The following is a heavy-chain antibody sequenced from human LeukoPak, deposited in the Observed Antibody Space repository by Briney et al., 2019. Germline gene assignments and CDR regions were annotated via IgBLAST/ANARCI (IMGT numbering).Heavy chain of an antibody. Sequence: SETLSLTCTVSGGSIGSYYWSWIRQPPGKGLEWIGYIYYSGSTYYNPSLKSRVTISVDTSKNQFSLKLSSVTAADTAVYYCARGDTAMVLDYWGQGTLVTVSS. CDR1: GGSIGSYY. CDR2: IYYSGST. CDR3: ARGDTAMVLDY. J-gene: IGHJ4*02. D-gene: IGHD5-18*01. V-gene: IGHV4-59*12.